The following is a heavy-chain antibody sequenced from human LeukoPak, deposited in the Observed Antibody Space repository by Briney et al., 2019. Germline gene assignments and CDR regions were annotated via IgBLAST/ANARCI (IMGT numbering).Heavy chain of an antibody. V-gene: IGHV4-34*01. CDR3: ARGTGSGTFDY. CDR1: GGSFSGYY. D-gene: IGHD3-10*01. J-gene: IGHJ4*02. CDR2: INHSGSN. Sequence: SETLSLTCAVYGGSFSGYYWSWIRQPPGKGLEWIGEINHSGSNNYNPSLKSRVTISVDTSKNQFSLKLSSVTAADTAVYYCARGTGSGTFDYWGQGTLVTVSS.